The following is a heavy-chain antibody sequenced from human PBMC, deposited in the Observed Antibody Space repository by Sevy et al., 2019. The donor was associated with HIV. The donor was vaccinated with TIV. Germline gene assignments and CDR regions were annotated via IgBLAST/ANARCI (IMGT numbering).Heavy chain of an antibody. Sequence: GGSLRLSCAASGLTFSSYAMSWVRQAPGKGLEWVSGISGGGSTYYADYAKGRFTISRDNSKNTLYLQMNSLRAEDTAVYHCAKGTGYDPRDAFDVWGQGTMVTVSS. D-gene: IGHD5-12*01. V-gene: IGHV3-23*01. CDR2: ISGGGST. CDR1: GLTFSSYA. J-gene: IGHJ3*01. CDR3: AKGTGYDPRDAFDV.